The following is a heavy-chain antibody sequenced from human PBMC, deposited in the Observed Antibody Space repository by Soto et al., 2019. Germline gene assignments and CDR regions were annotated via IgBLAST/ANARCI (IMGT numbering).Heavy chain of an antibody. Sequence: QVQLVESGGGVVQPGRSLRLSCAASGFTFSDYGMHWVRQAPGKGLEWVAVISYDGSNKYYPDSVKGRFTISRDNSKNPLYLHMNSLRAEDTAVYYCAKGDYSSSYGMDVWGQGTTVTVSS. V-gene: IGHV3-30*18. CDR2: ISYDGSNK. CDR3: AKGDYSSSYGMDV. J-gene: IGHJ6*02. D-gene: IGHD6-6*01. CDR1: GFTFSDYG.